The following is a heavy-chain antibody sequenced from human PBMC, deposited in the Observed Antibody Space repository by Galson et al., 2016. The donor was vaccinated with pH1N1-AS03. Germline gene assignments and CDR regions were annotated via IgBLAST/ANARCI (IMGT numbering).Heavy chain of an antibody. D-gene: IGHD3-22*01. CDR3: ARDAPPPGDSDSSGIFDH. J-gene: IGHJ4*02. CDR2: ISYDVNNK. V-gene: IGHV3-30*03. Sequence: SLRLSCAASGFTFSIYGIHWVRQAPGKGLEWVAVISYDVNNKYCADSVKGRFTISRDNSNNRLYLQMNSLRSEDTAVYYCARDAPPPGDSDSSGIFDHWGQGTLVTVSS. CDR1: GFTFSIYG.